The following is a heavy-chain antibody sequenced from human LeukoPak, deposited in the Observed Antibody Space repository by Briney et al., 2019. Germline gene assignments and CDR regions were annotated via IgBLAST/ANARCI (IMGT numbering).Heavy chain of an antibody. V-gene: IGHV4-59*13. J-gene: IGHJ4*02. Sequence: PSETLSLTCTVSGGSITNYYWSWIRQPPGKGLEWIGYISYSGNTKYNPSLESRVTMSVDTSKSQFSLKVSSVTAADAAVYYCARDPSRLYGDSFAFDSWGPGTVVRVSS. CDR1: GGSITNYY. CDR3: ARDPSRLYGDSFAFDS. D-gene: IGHD4-17*01. CDR2: ISYSGNT.